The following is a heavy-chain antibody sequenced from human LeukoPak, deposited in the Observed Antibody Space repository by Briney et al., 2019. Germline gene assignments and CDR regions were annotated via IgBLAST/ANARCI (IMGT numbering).Heavy chain of an antibody. J-gene: IGHJ1*01. Sequence: ASVKVSCKAPGYTFTGYYMHWVRQAPGQGLEWMGWINPNSGGTNYAQKFQGRVTMTRDTSISTAYMELSRLRSDDTAVYYCARADGYYDILTGYYLVAEYFQHWGQGTLVTVSS. D-gene: IGHD3-9*01. CDR2: INPNSGGT. CDR1: GYTFTGYY. V-gene: IGHV1-2*02. CDR3: ARADGYYDILTGYYLVAEYFQH.